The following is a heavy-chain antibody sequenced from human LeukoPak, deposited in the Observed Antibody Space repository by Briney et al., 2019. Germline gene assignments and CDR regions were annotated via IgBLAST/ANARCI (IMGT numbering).Heavy chain of an antibody. CDR2: ISSSGSTI. D-gene: IGHD4-17*01. CDR1: GFTFSDYY. J-gene: IGHJ6*02. CDR3: AREDYGADLEYYYYGMDV. Sequence: PGGSLRLSCAASGFTFSDYYMSWIRQAPGKGLEWVSYISSSGSTIYYADSVKGRFTISRDNAKNSLYLQMNSLRAEDTAVYYCAREDYGADLEYYYYGMDVWGQGTTVTVSS. V-gene: IGHV3-11*01.